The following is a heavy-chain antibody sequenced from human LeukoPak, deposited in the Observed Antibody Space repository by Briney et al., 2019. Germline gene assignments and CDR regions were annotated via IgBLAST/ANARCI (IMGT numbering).Heavy chain of an antibody. J-gene: IGHJ2*01. CDR2: IIPIFGTA. D-gene: IGHD3-16*01. CDR3: ARDSYDYVWGSTEPYWYFDL. Sequence: ASVKVSCKASGGTFSSYAISWVRQAPGQGLEWMGGIIPIFGTANYAQKFQGRVTITADESTSTAYMELSSLRSEDTAVYYCARDSYDYVWGSTEPYWYFDLWGRGTLVTVSS. CDR1: GGTFSSYA. V-gene: IGHV1-69*13.